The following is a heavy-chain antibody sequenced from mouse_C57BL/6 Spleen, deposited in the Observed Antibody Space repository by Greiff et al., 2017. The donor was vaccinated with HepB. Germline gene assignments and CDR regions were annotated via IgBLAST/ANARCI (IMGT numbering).Heavy chain of an antibody. J-gene: IGHJ2*01. V-gene: IGHV3-6*01. CDR3: ASSHYYGEGYFDY. CDR1: GYSITSGYY. Sequence: EVQLQQSGPGLVKPSPSLSLTCSATGYSITSGYYWNWIRQFPGNKLEWMGYISYDGSNNYNPSLKNRISITRDTSKNQLFLKLNSVTTEDTATYYCASSHYYGEGYFDYWGQGTPLTVSS. D-gene: IGHD1-1*01. CDR2: ISYDGSN.